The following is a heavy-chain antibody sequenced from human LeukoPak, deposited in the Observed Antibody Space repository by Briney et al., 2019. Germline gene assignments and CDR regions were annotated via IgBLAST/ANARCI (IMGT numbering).Heavy chain of an antibody. Sequence: SDTLSLTCAVSGYSIRSSNWWGWIRQPPGKGLEWIGYIYYSGSTYCNPSLKSRVTVSVDTSKNQFSLKLSSVTAVDTAVYYCARTAVDTTTNFDSWGQGTLVTVSS. V-gene: IGHV4-28*01. CDR3: ARTAVDTTTNFDS. CDR1: GYSIRSSNW. J-gene: IGHJ4*02. D-gene: IGHD5-18*01. CDR2: IYYSGST.